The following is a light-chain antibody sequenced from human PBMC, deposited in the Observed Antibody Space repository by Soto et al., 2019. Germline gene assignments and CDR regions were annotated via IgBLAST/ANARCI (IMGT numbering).Light chain of an antibody. J-gene: IGKJ1*01. V-gene: IGKV3-20*01. Sequence: EIVLTQSPATLSVSPGARATLSCRASQSVATNLAWYQQKHGQPPRLLIYGASTRATGIPARFSGTASGTDLTITISRLEPEDFEVYDCQQYGSSSWTFGQGTKVDI. CDR1: QSVATN. CDR2: GAS. CDR3: QQYGSSSWT.